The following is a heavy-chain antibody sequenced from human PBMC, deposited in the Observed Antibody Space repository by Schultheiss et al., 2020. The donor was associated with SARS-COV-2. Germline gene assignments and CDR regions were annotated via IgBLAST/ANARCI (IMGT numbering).Heavy chain of an antibody. V-gene: IGHV1-2*06. J-gene: IGHJ5*02. CDR2: INPNSGGT. D-gene: IGHD6-19*01. Sequence: ASVKVSCKASGYTFTGYYMHWVRQAPGQGLEWMGRINPNSGGTNYAQKFQGRVTMTRDTSINTAYIDLSRLTSEDTAVYYCAVETSGWYWFDPWGQGTQVTVSS. CDR1: GYTFTGYY. CDR3: AVETSGWYWFDP.